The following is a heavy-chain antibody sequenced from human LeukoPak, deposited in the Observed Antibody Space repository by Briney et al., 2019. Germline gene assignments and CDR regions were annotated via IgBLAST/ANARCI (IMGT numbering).Heavy chain of an antibody. CDR2: ISSSSSYI. Sequence: GGSLRLSCAASGFTFSSYSMKWVRQAPGKGLEWVSSISSSSSYIYYADSVKGRFTISRDNAKNSLYLQMNSLRAEDTAVYYCARDRGTMVVAMDYWGQGTLVTVSS. CDR3: ARDRGTMVVAMDY. J-gene: IGHJ4*02. CDR1: GFTFSSYS. D-gene: IGHD4/OR15-4a*01. V-gene: IGHV3-21*01.